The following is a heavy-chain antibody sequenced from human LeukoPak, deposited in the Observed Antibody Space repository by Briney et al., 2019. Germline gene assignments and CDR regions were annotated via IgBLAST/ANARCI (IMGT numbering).Heavy chain of an antibody. J-gene: IGHJ4*02. CDR1: GFTFSDYW. D-gene: IGHD3-3*02. Sequence: PGGSLRLSCAASGFTFSDYWVTWVRQTPGKGLEFVANINRDGSVKNYVDSVKGRFTISRDNAKNSLYLQMTSLGVDDTAIYYCARDPGFSSFDYWGQGTLVTVSS. CDR2: INRDGSVK. V-gene: IGHV3-7*01. CDR3: ARDPGFSSFDY.